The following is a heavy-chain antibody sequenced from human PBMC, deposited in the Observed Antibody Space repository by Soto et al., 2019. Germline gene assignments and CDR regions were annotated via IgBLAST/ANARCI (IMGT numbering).Heavy chain of an antibody. CDR3: TTGLTYYYGSGSYFSVDY. CDR1: GFTFSNAW. J-gene: IGHJ4*02. D-gene: IGHD3-10*01. Sequence: PGGSLRLSCAASGFTFSNAWMSWVRQAPGKGLEWVGRIKSKTDGGTTDYAAPVKGRFTISRDDSKNTLYLRMNSLKTEDTAVYYCTTGLTYYYGSGSYFSVDYWGQGTLVTVSS. V-gene: IGHV3-15*01. CDR2: IKSKTDGGTT.